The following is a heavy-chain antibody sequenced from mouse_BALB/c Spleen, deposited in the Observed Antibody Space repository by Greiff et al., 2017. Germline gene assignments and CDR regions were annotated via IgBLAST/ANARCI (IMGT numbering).Heavy chain of an antibody. D-gene: IGHD2-4*01. Sequence: VKLMESGAELVRPGTSVKISCKASGYAFTNYWLGWVKQRPGHGLEWIGDIYPGSGNTYYNEKFKGKATLTADKSSSTAYMQLSSLTSEDSAVYFCARGPTMITTGFDYWGQGTTLTVSS. J-gene: IGHJ2*01. V-gene: IGHV1-63*01. CDR3: ARGPTMITTGFDY. CDR2: IYPGSGNT. CDR1: GYAFTNYW.